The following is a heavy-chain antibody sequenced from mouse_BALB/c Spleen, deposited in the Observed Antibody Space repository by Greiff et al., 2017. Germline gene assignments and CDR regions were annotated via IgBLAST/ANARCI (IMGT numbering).Heavy chain of an antibody. CDR1: GFAFSSYD. Sequence: EVKLMESGGGLVKPGGSLKLSCAASGFAFSSYDMSWVRQTPEKRLEWVAYISSGGGSTYYPDTVKGRFTISRDNAKNTLYLQMSSLKSEDTAMYYCARRGYGFDYWGQGTTLTVSS. J-gene: IGHJ2*01. CDR2: ISSGGGST. V-gene: IGHV5-12-1*01. D-gene: IGHD2-2*01. CDR3: ARRGYGFDY.